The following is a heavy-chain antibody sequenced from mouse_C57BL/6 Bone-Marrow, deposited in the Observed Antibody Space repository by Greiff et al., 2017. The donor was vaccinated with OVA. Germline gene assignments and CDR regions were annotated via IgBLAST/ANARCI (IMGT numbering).Heavy chain of an antibody. Sequence: QVQLQQSGPELARPWASVKISCPAFYTFSRRLHFAIRDTTYWMQWVKQRPVHGLDWIGSIYPGNGDPSYNQTFNAKTTLTADKSYRTTNMQLSSLTSEDSAVYYCAYDYGSSYGFAYWGQGTLVTVSA. J-gene: IGHJ3*01. V-gene: IGHV1-87*01. D-gene: IGHD1-1*01. CDR3: SEDSAVYYCAYDYGSSYGFAY. CDR2: VHGLDWIG. CDR1: YTFSRRLH.